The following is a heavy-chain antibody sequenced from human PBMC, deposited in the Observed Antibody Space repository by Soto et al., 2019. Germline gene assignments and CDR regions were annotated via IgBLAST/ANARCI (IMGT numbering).Heavy chain of an antibody. V-gene: IGHV1-3*01. CDR1: GYTFTDYF. CDR2: INAGNGNT. Sequence: ASVKVSCKASGYTFTDYFMNWMRQAPGQRLEWMGWINAGNGNTKYSQKLQGRVTITRDTSASTAYMQLSSLRSEDTAVYYCARDLANSNPYYFDYWGQGTLVTVSS. J-gene: IGHJ4*02. D-gene: IGHD4-4*01. CDR3: ARDLANSNPYYFDY.